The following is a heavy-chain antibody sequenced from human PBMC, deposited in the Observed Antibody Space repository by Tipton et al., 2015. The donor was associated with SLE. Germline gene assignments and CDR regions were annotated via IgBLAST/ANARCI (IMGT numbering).Heavy chain of an antibody. V-gene: IGHV4-59*07. Sequence: TLSLTCAVYGGSFSGYYWSWIRQPPGKGLEWIGYIYYSGNTNYNPSLKSRVTISVDTSKNHFSLKLTSVTAADTAVYYCARTISAAGTKSFDIWGQGTMVTVSS. CDR1: GGSFSGYY. CDR3: ARTISAAGTKSFDI. D-gene: IGHD6-13*01. J-gene: IGHJ3*02. CDR2: IYYSGNT.